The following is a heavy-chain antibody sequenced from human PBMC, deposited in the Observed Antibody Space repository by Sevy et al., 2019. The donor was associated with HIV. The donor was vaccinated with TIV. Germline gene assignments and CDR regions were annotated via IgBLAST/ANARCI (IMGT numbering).Heavy chain of an antibody. Sequence: GGSLRLSCTTSGFTFDDYAMTWFRQPPGKGLEWVAFITRNSYEAYGGTTDYAASVKGRLIISRDDSKSIAYLQMNSLKTEDTAFYYCTRGLATADTPEYYFDYWGQGTLVTVSS. V-gene: IGHV3-49*03. CDR2: ITRNSYEAYGGTT. D-gene: IGHD5-12*01. CDR3: TRGLATADTPEYYFDY. J-gene: IGHJ4*02. CDR1: GFTFDDYA.